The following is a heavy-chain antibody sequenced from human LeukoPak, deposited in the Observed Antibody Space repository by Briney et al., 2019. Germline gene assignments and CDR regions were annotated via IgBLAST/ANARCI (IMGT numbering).Heavy chain of an antibody. CDR2: IYYSGST. J-gene: IGHJ5*02. D-gene: IGHD6-13*01. CDR3: ARARSGIAGFDP. V-gene: IGHV4-59*08. Sequence: SETLSLTCAVYGGSFSGYYWSWIRQPPGKGLEWIGYIYYSGSTNYNPSLKSRVTISVDTSKNQLSLKLSSVTAADTAVYYCARARSGIAGFDPWGQGTLVTVSS. CDR1: GGSFSGYY.